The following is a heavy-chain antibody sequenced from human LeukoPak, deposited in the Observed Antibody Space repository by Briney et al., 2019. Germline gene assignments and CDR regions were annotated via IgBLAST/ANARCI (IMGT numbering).Heavy chain of an antibody. J-gene: IGHJ4*02. Sequence: GGTLRLSCAASGFTFSSYAMTWVRQAPGKGLEWVSDNGSGGRTNYADSVKGRFTISRDNSKNTLYLQMNSLRAEDTAVYYCAKEQRDWNYGVFDYWGQGTQVTVSS. CDR2: NGSGGRT. V-gene: IGHV3-23*01. CDR3: AKEQRDWNYGVFDY. CDR1: GFTFSSYA. D-gene: IGHD1-7*01.